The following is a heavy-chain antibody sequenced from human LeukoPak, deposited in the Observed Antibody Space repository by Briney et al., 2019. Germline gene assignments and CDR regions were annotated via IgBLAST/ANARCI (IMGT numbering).Heavy chain of an antibody. D-gene: IGHD3-3*01. CDR2: INHSGST. Sequence: SETLSLTCAVYGGSFSGYYWSWIRQPPGKGLGWIGEINHSGSTNYNPSLKSRVTISVDTSKNQFSLKLSSVTAADTAVYYCARGVPEGRSEDADYYYYGMDVWGQGTTVTVSS. J-gene: IGHJ6*02. CDR3: ARGVPEGRSEDADYYYYGMDV. CDR1: GGSFSGYY. V-gene: IGHV4-34*01.